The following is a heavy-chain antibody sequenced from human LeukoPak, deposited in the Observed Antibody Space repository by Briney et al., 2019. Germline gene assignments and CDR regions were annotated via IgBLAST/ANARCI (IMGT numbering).Heavy chain of an antibody. Sequence: ASVKVSCKASGGTFSSYAISWVRQAPGQGLEWMGGIIPIFGTANYAQKFQGRVTITADESTSTAYMELSSLRSEDTAVYYCARDPYTMVRGVPYYYGMDVWGQGTTVTVSS. D-gene: IGHD3-10*01. CDR3: ARDPYTMVRGVPYYYGMDV. J-gene: IGHJ6*02. V-gene: IGHV1-69*13. CDR1: GGTFSSYA. CDR2: IIPIFGTA.